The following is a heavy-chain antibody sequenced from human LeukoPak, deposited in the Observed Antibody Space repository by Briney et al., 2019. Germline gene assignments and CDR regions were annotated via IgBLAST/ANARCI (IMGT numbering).Heavy chain of an antibody. CDR2: ISYDGSNK. D-gene: IGHD3-22*01. Sequence: GGSLRLSCAASGFTFSSYAMHWVRQAPGKGLEWVAVISYDGSNKYYADSVKGRFTISRDNSKNTLYLQMNSLRAEDTAVYYCARVAYDSSGYFDYWGQGTLVTVSS. CDR1: GFTFSSYA. J-gene: IGHJ4*02. V-gene: IGHV3-30*04. CDR3: ARVAYDSSGYFDY.